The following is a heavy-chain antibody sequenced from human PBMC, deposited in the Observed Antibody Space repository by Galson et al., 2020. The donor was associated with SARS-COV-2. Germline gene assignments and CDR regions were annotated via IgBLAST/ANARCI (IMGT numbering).Heavy chain of an antibody. D-gene: IGHD3-22*01. CDR3: AKRHRDSSGFDY. V-gene: IGHV3-21*04. CDR2: IISSSSYI. CDR1: GFTFSSYS. Sequence: GESLKISCAASGFTFSSYSMNWVRQAPGKGLEWVSSIISSSSYIYYADSIKGRFTMSRDNAKNTLFLQMNSMRAEDTAVYYCAKRHRDSSGFDYWGQGARVTVSS. J-gene: IGHJ4*02.